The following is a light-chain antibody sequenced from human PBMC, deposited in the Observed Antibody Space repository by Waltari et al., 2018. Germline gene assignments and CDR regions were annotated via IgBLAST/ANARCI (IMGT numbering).Light chain of an antibody. V-gene: IGLV1-51*01. J-gene: IGLJ1*01. CDR2: DNS. CDR3: GTWDSSLDSYV. CDR1: TSNIGNYY. Sequence: QSVLTQPPSVSAAPGQKVTVSCSGTTSNIGNYYVSWYQHLPGTAPKLPIFDNSQGPSGIPERFSGSKSGTSATLGITGLQPGDEADYYCGTWDSSLDSYVLGSGSKVTVL.